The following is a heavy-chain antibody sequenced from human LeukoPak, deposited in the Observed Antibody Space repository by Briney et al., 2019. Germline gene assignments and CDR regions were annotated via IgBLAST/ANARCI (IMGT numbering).Heavy chain of an antibody. D-gene: IGHD2-15*01. CDR2: IHYSEGT. CDR1: GGSISSYY. J-gene: IGHJ4*02. V-gene: IGHV4-59*01. Sequence: SETLSLTCTVSGGSISSYYWSWIRQPPGKGLEWIGYIHYSEGTNYNPSLKSRVTISVDTSKNQFSLRLSSVTAADTAVYYCAREGGRRLPFDYWGQGTLVTVSS. CDR3: AREGGRRLPFDY.